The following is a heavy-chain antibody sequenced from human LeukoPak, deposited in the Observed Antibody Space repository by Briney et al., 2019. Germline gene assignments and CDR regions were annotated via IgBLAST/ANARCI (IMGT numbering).Heavy chain of an antibody. D-gene: IGHD1-26*01. CDR2: ISSSSSYI. V-gene: IGHV3-21*01. Sequence: GGSLRLSCAASGFTVSSNYMSWVRQAPGKGLEWVSSISSSSSYIYYADSVKGRFTISRDNAKNSLYLQMNSLRAEDTAVYYCASIRGSYPWGQGTLVTVSS. J-gene: IGHJ5*02. CDR1: GFTVSSNY. CDR3: ASIRGSYP.